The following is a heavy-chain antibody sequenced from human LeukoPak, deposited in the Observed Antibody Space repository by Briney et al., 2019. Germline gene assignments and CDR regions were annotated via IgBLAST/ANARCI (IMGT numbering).Heavy chain of an antibody. CDR1: GFTVSSNY. CDR3: ARAYSGSYWGYYFGY. D-gene: IGHD1-26*01. Sequence: PGGPLRLSCAASGFTVSSNYMSWVRQAPGKGLEWVSVIYSGGSTYYADSVKGRFTISRDNSKNTLYLQMNSLRAEDTAVYYCARAYSGSYWGYYFGYWGQGTLVTVSS. J-gene: IGHJ4*02. V-gene: IGHV3-53*01. CDR2: IYSGGST.